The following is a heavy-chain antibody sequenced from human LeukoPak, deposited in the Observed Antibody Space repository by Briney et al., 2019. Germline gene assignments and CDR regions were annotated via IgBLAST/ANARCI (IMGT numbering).Heavy chain of an antibody. D-gene: IGHD3-10*01. CDR1: GFTFSSYG. Sequence: GGSLRLSCAASGFTFSSYGMHWVRQAPGKGLEWVAFIRYDGSNKYYADSVKGRFTISRDNSKNTLYLQMNSLRAEDTALYYCAKGFSMVRGVSYYYYGMDVWGQGTTVTVSS. CDR3: AKGFSMVRGVSYYYYGMDV. J-gene: IGHJ6*02. CDR2: IRYDGSNK. V-gene: IGHV3-30*02.